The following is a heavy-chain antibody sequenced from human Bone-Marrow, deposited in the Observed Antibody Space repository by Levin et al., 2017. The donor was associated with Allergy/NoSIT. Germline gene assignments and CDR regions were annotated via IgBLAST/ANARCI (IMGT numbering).Heavy chain of an antibody. D-gene: IGHD6-13*01. CDR2: IDRDGTNT. J-gene: IGHJ4*02. Sequence: PGGSLRLSCAASGFTFSTYWMHWVRQAPGKGLVWISSIDRDGTNTYYAGSVRGRFTISRDNAKNTLYLQMISLRAEDTAVYYCARDEGNLGDQQLVRGFDYWGQGIQVTVSS. CDR1: GFTFSTYW. V-gene: IGHV3-74*01. CDR3: ARDEGNLGDQQLVRGFDY.